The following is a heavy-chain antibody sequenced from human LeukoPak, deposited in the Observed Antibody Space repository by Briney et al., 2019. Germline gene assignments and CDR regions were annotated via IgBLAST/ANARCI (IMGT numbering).Heavy chain of an antibody. CDR1: GYTFTGYY. Sequence: ASVKVSCKASGYTFTGYYMHWVRQAPGQGLEWMGWINPSGGSTSYAQKFQGRVTMTRDMSTSTVYMELSSLRSEDTAAYYCASPSYDSSGYFGDAFDIWGQGTMVTVSS. CDR3: ASPSYDSSGYFGDAFDI. CDR2: INPSGGST. J-gene: IGHJ3*02. V-gene: IGHV1-46*01. D-gene: IGHD3-22*01.